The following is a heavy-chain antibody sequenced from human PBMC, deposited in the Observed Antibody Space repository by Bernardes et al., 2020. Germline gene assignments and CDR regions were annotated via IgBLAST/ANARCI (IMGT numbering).Heavy chain of an antibody. CDR2: INHSGST. Sequence: LALTCVVYGGSFSGYYWSWIRQPPGKGLEWIGEINHSGSTNYNPSLKSRVTISVDTSKNQFSLKLSSVTAADTAVYYCARLVLWFRELLPPKVGMDVWGQGTTVTVSS. CDR1: GGSFSGYY. J-gene: IGHJ6*02. CDR3: ARLVLWFRELLPPKVGMDV. V-gene: IGHV4-34*01. D-gene: IGHD3-10*01.